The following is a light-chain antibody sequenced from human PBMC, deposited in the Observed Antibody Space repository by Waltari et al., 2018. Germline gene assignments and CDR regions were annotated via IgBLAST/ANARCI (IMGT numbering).Light chain of an antibody. CDR1: QSIGDW. CDR3: QYYYLYSRG. V-gene: IGKV1-5*03. CDR2: RAS. Sequence: DIQMTQSPSTLSASVGDRVTITCRASQSIGDWMAWYQQEPGKAPKLLIYRASTLQSGVPSRFSGSVSVTEFTLTISSLQPDDFGSYYCQYYYLYSRGFGQGTKVEIK. J-gene: IGKJ2*03.